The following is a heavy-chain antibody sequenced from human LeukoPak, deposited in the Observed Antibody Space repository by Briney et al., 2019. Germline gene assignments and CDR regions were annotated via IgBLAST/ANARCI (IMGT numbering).Heavy chain of an antibody. CDR3: ARVADDDYGDYYYYGMDV. J-gene: IGHJ6*02. CDR2: MNPNSGNT. Sequence: ASVNVSCKPSGYTSTSYDINWVRQATGQGLEWMGWMNPNSGNTGYAQKFQGRVTMTRNTSISTAYMELSSLRSEDAAVYYCARVADDDYGDYYYYGMDVWGQGTTVTVSS. V-gene: IGHV1-8*01. CDR1: GYTSTSYD. D-gene: IGHD4-17*01.